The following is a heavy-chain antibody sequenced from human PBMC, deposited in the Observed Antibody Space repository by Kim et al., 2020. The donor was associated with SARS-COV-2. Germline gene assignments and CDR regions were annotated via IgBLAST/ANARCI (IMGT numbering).Heavy chain of an antibody. CDR1: GFTLSCSA. CDR2: IRSKANSDST. Sequence: GGSLRLSCSASGFTLSCSAMHWVRQASGKGLEWVGRIRSKANSDSTAYAASVKGRFTISRDDSKNTAYLQMNSLKNEDTHVYYCARGPQYSASYWDAFDIWGQGTMVTVCS. D-gene: IGHD1-26*01. CDR3: ARGPQYSASYWDAFDI. J-gene: IGHJ3*02. V-gene: IGHV3-73*01.